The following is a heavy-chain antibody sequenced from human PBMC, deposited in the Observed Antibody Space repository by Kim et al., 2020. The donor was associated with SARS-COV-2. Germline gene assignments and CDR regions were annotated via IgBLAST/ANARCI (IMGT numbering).Heavy chain of an antibody. V-gene: IGHV3-30*03. J-gene: IGHJ4*02. Sequence: SYDGNSVSYAESVKGRFTVYRDNSKNTVYLQMSSLRPEDTGVYFAKTYDYWGQGALVTVSS. CDR3: KTYDY. CDR2: SYDGNSV.